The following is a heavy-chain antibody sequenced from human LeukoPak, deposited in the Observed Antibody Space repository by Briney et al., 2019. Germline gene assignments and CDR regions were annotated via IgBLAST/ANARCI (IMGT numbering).Heavy chain of an antibody. CDR3: ARGSGWLVGDY. V-gene: IGHV3-7*01. CDR1: GFIFSSYA. J-gene: IGHJ4*02. CDR2: IKQDGNEK. Sequence: GGSLRLSCAASGFIFSSYAMNWVRQAPGKGLEWVANIKQDGNEKYYVDSVKGRFTISRDNAKNSLYLQMNSLRAEDTAVYYCARGSGWLVGDYWGQGTLVTVSS. D-gene: IGHD6-19*01.